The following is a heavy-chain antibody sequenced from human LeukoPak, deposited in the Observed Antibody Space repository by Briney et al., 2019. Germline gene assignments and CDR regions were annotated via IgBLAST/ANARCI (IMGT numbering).Heavy chain of an antibody. J-gene: IGHJ4*02. CDR3: AKDAAAGTRPYYSDY. Sequence: GGSLRLSCAASGFTFSSYEMNWVRQAPGKGLEWVSYISSSSSTIYYADSVKGRFTISRDNAKNSLYLQMNSLRAEDTAVYYCAKDAAAGTRPYYSDYWGQGTLVTVSS. D-gene: IGHD6-13*01. CDR1: GFTFSSYE. CDR2: ISSSSSTI. V-gene: IGHV3-48*01.